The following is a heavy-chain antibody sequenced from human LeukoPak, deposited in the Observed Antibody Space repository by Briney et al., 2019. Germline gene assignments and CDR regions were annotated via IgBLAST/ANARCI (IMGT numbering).Heavy chain of an antibody. Sequence: GGSLRLSCAASGFTFSTYDMHWVRQAPGKGLEWVAVISYDGSNKYYADSVKGRFTISRDNSKNTLYLQMNSLRAEDTAVYYCARAHDYGDAFDIWGQGTMVTVSS. CDR3: ARAHDYGDAFDI. J-gene: IGHJ3*02. CDR2: ISYDGSNK. CDR1: GFTFSTYD. V-gene: IGHV3-30*19. D-gene: IGHD4-17*01.